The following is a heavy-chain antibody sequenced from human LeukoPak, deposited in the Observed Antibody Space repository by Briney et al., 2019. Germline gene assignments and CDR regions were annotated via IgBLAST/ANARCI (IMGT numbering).Heavy chain of an antibody. CDR2: INSNSRYI. CDR3: ARGPAGSGSYYDY. V-gene: IGHV3-21*01. Sequence: PGGSLSLSCAASGFTFSTYSMNWVRPAPGKGLEWVSYINSNSRYIYYADSVKGRFTISRDNAKNSLFLQMNSLRAEDAAVYYCARGPAGSGSYYDYWGQGTLVTVSS. CDR1: GFTFSTYS. D-gene: IGHD3-10*01. J-gene: IGHJ4*02.